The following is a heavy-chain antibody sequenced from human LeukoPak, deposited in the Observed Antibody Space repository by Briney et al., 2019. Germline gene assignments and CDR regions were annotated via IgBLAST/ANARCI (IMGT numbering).Heavy chain of an antibody. V-gene: IGHV1-46*01. J-gene: IGHJ4*02. CDR3: ARTMAAGGTNY. CDR2: VSPIGTSV. D-gene: IGHD1-1*01. CDR1: GSMFINYY. Sequence: GASVKVSCKASGSMFINYYIHWIRQAPGQGLEWMGRVSPIGTSVNYAQKFQGRVTMTSDTSTSTVYLELNSPTSEDTAVYYCARTMAAGGTNYWGQGTLVTVSS.